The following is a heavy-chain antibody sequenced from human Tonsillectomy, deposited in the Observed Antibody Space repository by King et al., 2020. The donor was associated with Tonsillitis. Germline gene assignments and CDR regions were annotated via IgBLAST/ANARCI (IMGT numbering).Heavy chain of an antibody. J-gene: IGHJ4*02. D-gene: IGHD6-13*01. V-gene: IGHV3-48*03. CDR3: AGGSRTVGAAGLGVGY. CDR2: ISSSGSTI. CDR1: GFTFSSYE. Sequence: VQLVESGGGLVQPGGSLRLSCAASGFTFSSYEMNWVRQAPGKGLEWVSYISSSGSTIYYADSVKGRFTISRDKAKNSLYLQMNSLRAEDTAVYYCAGGSRTVGAAGLGVGYWGQGTLVTVSS.